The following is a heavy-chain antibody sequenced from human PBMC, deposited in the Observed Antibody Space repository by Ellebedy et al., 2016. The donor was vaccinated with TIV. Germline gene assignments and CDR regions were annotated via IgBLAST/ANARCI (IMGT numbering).Heavy chain of an antibody. V-gene: IGHV3-7*03. D-gene: IGHD3-10*01. J-gene: IGHJ6*02. Sequence: GGSLRLXXAASGFTFSSYWMSWVRQAPGKGLEWVANIKQDGSEKYYVDSVKGRFTISRDNAKNSLYLQMNSLRAEDTAVYYCARDELVRGVNYYYYGMDVWGQGTTVTVSS. CDR3: ARDELVRGVNYYYYGMDV. CDR1: GFTFSSYW. CDR2: IKQDGSEK.